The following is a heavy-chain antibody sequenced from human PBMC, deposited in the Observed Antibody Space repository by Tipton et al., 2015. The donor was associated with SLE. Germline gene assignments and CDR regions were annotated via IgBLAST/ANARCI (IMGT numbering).Heavy chain of an antibody. CDR2: IYPGDSET. CDR3: ARSIGFSDRSFDS. J-gene: IGHJ4*02. CDR1: GYNFPSYY. D-gene: IGHD3-22*01. V-gene: IGHV5-51*03. Sequence: VQLVQSGAEVKQPGESVKMSCKGSGYNFPSYYIGWVRRMPGKGLEWMGLIYPGDSETRYSPSFQGQVIISAGKSLSTAYLQLSSREASDTAMYYCARSIGFSDRSFDSWGQGTQVTVSS.